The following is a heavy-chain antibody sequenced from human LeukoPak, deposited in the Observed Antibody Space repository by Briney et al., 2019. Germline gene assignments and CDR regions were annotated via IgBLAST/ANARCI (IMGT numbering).Heavy chain of an antibody. CDR1: GGSLSGYY. CDR2: INHSGST. J-gene: IGHJ3*02. V-gene: IGHV4-34*01. D-gene: IGHD3-16*02. CDR3: ARGDMITFGGVIADAFDI. Sequence: SETLSLTCAVYGGSLSGYYWSWIRQPPGKGLEWIGEINHSGSTNYNPSLKSRVTILVDMSKNQFSLKLSSVTAADTAVYYCARGDMITFGGVIADAFDIWGQGTMVTVSS.